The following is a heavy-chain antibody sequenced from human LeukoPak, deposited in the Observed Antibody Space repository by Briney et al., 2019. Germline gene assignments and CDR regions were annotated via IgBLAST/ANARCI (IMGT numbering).Heavy chain of an antibody. CDR2: VNTYNDNT. D-gene: IGHD2-2*01. V-gene: IGHV1-18*01. J-gene: IGHJ5*02. CDR1: GYTFTSYG. CDR3: VRVFCGSTSCYNSFDP. Sequence: ASVTVSCKASGYTFTSYGITWVRQAPGQGLEWMGWVNTYNDNTKYAQKLRGRVTMTKDTSTTTAYMELRSLRSDDTAVYYCVRVFCGSTSCYNSFDPWGQGTLVTVSS.